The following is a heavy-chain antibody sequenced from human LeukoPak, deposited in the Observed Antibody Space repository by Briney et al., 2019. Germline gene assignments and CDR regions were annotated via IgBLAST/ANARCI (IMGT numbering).Heavy chain of an antibody. Sequence: GGSLRLSCAASGFTFSNYAMTWVRQAPRTGLEWVSGINGSGGNTHYADSVKGRFTISRDNSKNTLYLQMNSLRAEDTAVYYCAKAAKTPVRGVTPTDYWGQGTLVTVSS. CDR3: AKAAKTPVRGVTPTDY. CDR2: INGSGGNT. D-gene: IGHD3-10*02. CDR1: GFTFSNYA. V-gene: IGHV3-23*01. J-gene: IGHJ4*02.